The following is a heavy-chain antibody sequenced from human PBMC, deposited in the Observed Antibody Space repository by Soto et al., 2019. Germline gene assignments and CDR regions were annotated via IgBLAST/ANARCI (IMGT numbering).Heavy chain of an antibody. CDR2: ISAYDGTT. D-gene: IGHD3-10*01. CDR3: VRVGYTVLRGINNNWFDP. J-gene: IGHJ5*02. CDR1: GYTFTRSG. V-gene: IGHV1-18*01. Sequence: QAHLVQSGPEVKKPGASVKVSCKASGYTFTRSGVTWVRQAPGQGLEWLGWISAYDGTTNYGQKFQGRVTITTETSTTTAYLELRGLRLDDTAVYYCVRVGYTVLRGINNNWFDPWGQGTLVAVSS.